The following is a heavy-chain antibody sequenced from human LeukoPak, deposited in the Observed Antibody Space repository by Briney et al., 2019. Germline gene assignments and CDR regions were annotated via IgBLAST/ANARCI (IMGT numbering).Heavy chain of an antibody. CDR3: ARVGYCSSTSCALLDY. CDR2: IYHSGST. V-gene: IGHV4-30-2*01. D-gene: IGHD2-2*03. J-gene: IGHJ4*02. CDR1: GGSISSGGYS. Sequence: PSETLSLTCAVSGGSISSGGYSWSWIRQPPGTGLEWIGYIYHSGSTYYNPSLKSRVTISVDRSKNQFSLKLSSVTAADTAVYYCARVGYCSSTSCALLDYWGQGTLDTVSS.